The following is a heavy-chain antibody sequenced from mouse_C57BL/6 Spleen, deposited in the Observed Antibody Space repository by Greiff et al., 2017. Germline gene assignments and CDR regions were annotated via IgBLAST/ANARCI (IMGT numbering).Heavy chain of an antibody. CDR3: ARGNYYGSSAYYFDY. CDR2: INPNNGGT. J-gene: IGHJ2*01. Sequence: EVQLQQSGPELVKPGASVKMSCKASGYTFTDYNMHWVKQRHGKSLEWIGYINPNNGGTSYNQKFKGKATLTVNKSSSTAYMELRSLTSEDSAVYYCARGNYYGSSAYYFDYWGQGTTLTVSS. V-gene: IGHV1-22*01. CDR1: GYTFTDYN. D-gene: IGHD1-1*01.